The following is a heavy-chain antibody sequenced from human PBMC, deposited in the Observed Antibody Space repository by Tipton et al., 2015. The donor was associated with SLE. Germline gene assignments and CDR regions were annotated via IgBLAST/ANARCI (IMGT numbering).Heavy chain of an antibody. CDR2: IYSGGST. J-gene: IGHJ3*02. V-gene: IGHV3-53*04. CDR3: GRAMSYYYYDSSDAFDI. CDR1: GFTVSSNY. D-gene: IGHD3-22*01. Sequence: SLRLSCAASGFTVSSNYMSWVRQAPGKGLEWVSVIYSGGSTYYPDSVKSRFTISRHNSKNTLYLQMNSLRAEDTAVYYCGRAMSYYYYDSSDAFDIWGQGTMFTVSS.